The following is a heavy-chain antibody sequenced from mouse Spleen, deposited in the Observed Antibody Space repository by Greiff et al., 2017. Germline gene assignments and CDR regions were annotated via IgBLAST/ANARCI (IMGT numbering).Heavy chain of an antibody. CDR3: ARYLNGNYLAWFAY. D-gene: IGHD2-1*01. V-gene: IGHV1-7*01. CDR2: INPSTGYT. CDR1: GYTFTSYW. Sequence: VQLVESGAELAKPGASVKMSCKASGYTFTSYWMHWVKQRPGQGLEWIGYINPSTGYTEYNQKFKDKATLTADKSSSTAYMQLSSLTSEDSAVYYCARYLNGNYLAWFAYWGQGTLVTVSA. J-gene: IGHJ3*01.